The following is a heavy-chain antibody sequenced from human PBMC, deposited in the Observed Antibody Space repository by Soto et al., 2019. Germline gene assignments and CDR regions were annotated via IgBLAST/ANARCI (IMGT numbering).Heavy chain of an antibody. CDR2: ISWNSGSI. V-gene: IGHV3-9*01. D-gene: IGHD5-12*01. J-gene: IGHJ6*02. CDR1: GFTFDDYA. Sequence: EVQLVESGGGLVQPGRSLRLSCAASGFTFDDYAMHWVRQAPGKGLEWVSGISWNSGSIGYADSVKGRFTISRDNAKNSLYLQMNSLRAEDTALYYCAKDRSGYDQYYYYGMDVWGQGTTVTVSS. CDR3: AKDRSGYDQYYYYGMDV.